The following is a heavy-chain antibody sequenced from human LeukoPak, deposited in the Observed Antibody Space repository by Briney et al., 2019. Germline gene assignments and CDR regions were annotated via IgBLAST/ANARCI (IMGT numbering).Heavy chain of an antibody. J-gene: IGHJ5*02. Sequence: SETLSLTCTVSGGSISSYYWSWIRQPAGKGLEWIGRIYTSGSTNYNPSLKSRVTMSVDTSKNQFSLKLSSVTAADTAVYYCARSGVIGGGNWFDPWGQGTLVTVSS. CDR3: ARSGVIGGGNWFDP. D-gene: IGHD3-10*01. CDR1: GGSISSYY. V-gene: IGHV4-4*07. CDR2: IYTSGST.